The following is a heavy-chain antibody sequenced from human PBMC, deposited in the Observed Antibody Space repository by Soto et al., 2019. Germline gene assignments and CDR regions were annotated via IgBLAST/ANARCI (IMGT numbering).Heavy chain of an antibody. CDR1: GYSFTSYW. D-gene: IGHD3-3*01. V-gene: IGHV5-10-1*01. CDR3: ATQYYDFWSGSYNWFDP. Sequence: PGESLKLSCKGSGYSFTSYWISWVRQMPGKGLEWMGRIDPSDSYTNYSPSFQGHVTISADKSISTAYLQWSSLKASDTAMYYCATQYYDFWSGSYNWFDPWGQGTLVTVSS. CDR2: IDPSDSYT. J-gene: IGHJ5*02.